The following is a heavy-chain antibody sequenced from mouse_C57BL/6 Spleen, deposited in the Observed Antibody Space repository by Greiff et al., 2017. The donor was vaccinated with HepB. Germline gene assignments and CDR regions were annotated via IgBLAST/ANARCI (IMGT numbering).Heavy chain of an antibody. CDR3: ARSGDGTGGFAY. Sequence: VKLVESGAELARPGASVKLSCKASGYTFTSYGISWVKQRTGQGLEWIGEIYPRSGNTYYNEKFKGKATLTADKSSSTAYMELRSLTSEDSAVYFCARSGDGTGGFAYWGQGTLVTVSA. D-gene: IGHD2-3*01. V-gene: IGHV1-81*01. CDR2: IYPRSGNT. J-gene: IGHJ3*01. CDR1: GYTFTSYG.